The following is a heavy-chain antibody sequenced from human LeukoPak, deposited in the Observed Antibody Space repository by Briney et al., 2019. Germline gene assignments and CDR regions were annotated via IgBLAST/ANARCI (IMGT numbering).Heavy chain of an antibody. CDR1: GYTFTSYA. D-gene: IGHD1-14*01. V-gene: IGHV1-18*04. Sequence: ASVKVSCKASGYTFTSYAISWVRQAPGQGLEWMGWISTYNGKTNYAQKFQGRVTITADKSTSTAYMELSSLRSEDTAVYYCARDTGAVPDYWGQGTLVTVSS. CDR3: ARDTGAVPDY. CDR2: ISTYNGKT. J-gene: IGHJ4*02.